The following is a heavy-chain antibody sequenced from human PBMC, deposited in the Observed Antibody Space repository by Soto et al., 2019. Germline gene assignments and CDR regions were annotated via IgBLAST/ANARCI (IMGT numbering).Heavy chain of an antibody. CDR3: ARPTVTTILGFEF. D-gene: IGHD4-17*01. Sequence: LRLSCAASGFTFSTYDMHWVRQAPGKGLEWVAVISYDGTRKYYLESVKSRFTVARDNSKNTLYLQMNSLRGEDTAVYYCARPTVTTILGFEFWGQGTLVTVSS. CDR2: ISYDGTRK. CDR1: GFTFSTYD. V-gene: IGHV3-30*03. J-gene: IGHJ4*02.